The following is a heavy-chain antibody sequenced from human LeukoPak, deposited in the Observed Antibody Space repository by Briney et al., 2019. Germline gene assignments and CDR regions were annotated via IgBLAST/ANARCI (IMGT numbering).Heavy chain of an antibody. Sequence: QPGGSLRLSCAASGFTFSSYGMHWVRQAPGKGLEWVAVISYDGSNKYYADSVKGRFTISRDNSKNTLYLQMNSLRAEDTAVYYCAKDKIGGSYSPDIDYWGQGTLVTVSS. D-gene: IGHD1-26*01. J-gene: IGHJ4*02. CDR1: GFTFSSYG. V-gene: IGHV3-30*18. CDR2: ISYDGSNK. CDR3: AKDKIGGSYSPDIDY.